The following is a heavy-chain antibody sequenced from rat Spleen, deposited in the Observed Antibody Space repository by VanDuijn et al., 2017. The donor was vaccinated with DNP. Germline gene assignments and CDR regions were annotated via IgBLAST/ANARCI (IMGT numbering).Heavy chain of an antibody. CDR3: ERGYIVAINAMDD. CDR1: GFTFSDYY. Sequence: EVQLVESGGGLVQPGRSLKLSCAASGFTFSDYYMAWVRQAPTRGLEWVAYIGSDGYAPYYGVSVKGRFTISRDNAKSTLYLQMNSLRSEDMATYYCERGYIVAINAMDDWGQGTSVTVSS. J-gene: IGHJ4*01. V-gene: IGHV5-22*01. CDR2: IGSDGYAP. D-gene: IGHD1-2*01.